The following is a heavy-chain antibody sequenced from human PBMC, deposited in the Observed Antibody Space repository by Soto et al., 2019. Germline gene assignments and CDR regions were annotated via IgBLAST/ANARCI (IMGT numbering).Heavy chain of an antibody. V-gene: IGHV3-30*03. CDR1: GFTVSSYG. CDR2: ISRDGRTT. CDR3: TGEVASGY. J-gene: IGHJ4*02. D-gene: IGHD2-8*02. Sequence: QVQLVESGGGVVQPGRSLRLSCAVSGFTVSSYGMHWVRQAPGKGLEWVAVISRDGRTTFYADSVKGRFTISRDNSRNLLFLEMNSLRGDDMAVYYCTGEVASGYWGQGALVTVSS.